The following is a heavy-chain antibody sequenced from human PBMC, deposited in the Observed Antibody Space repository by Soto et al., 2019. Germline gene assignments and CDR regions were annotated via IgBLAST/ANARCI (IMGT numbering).Heavy chain of an antibody. CDR2: IIPIFGTA. Sequence: QVQLVQSGAEVKKPGSSVKVSCKASGGTFSSYAISWVRQAPGQGLEWMGGIIPIFGTANYAQKFQGRVTITADKSTSTAYMELSSLRSEDTAVYYCARVEYRSSFAKGWWFDPWGQGTLVTVSS. V-gene: IGHV1-69*06. CDR1: GGTFSSYA. CDR3: ARVEYRSSFAKGWWFDP. D-gene: IGHD6-6*01. J-gene: IGHJ5*02.